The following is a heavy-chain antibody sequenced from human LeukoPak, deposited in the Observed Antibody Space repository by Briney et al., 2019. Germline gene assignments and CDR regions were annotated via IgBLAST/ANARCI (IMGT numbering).Heavy chain of an antibody. Sequence: GGSLRLSCAASGFTFSSYAMSWVRPAPGKGLEWVSAICVSGVSTYYADSVKGRFTISRDNSKNTLYLQMNSLRAEDTAVYYCAKDRGASSSSWYGLAFDYWGQGTLVTVSS. CDR1: GFTFSSYA. J-gene: IGHJ4*02. CDR2: ICVSGVST. D-gene: IGHD6-13*01. V-gene: IGHV3-23*01. CDR3: AKDRGASSSSWYGLAFDY.